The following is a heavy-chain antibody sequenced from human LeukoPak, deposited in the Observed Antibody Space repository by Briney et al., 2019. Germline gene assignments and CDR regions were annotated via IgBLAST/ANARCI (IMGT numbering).Heavy chain of an antibody. CDR1: GFTFSIYS. Sequence: GGSLRLSCAASGFTFSIYSMNWVRQAPGKGLEWVSYISSTSSTIHYADSVKGRFTISRDNAKKSLYLQMNSLRAEDTAMYYCAREILEPGKTHEYWGQGTLVTVSS. J-gene: IGHJ4*02. CDR2: ISSTSSTI. D-gene: IGHD1-1*01. CDR3: AREILEPGKTHEY. V-gene: IGHV3-48*01.